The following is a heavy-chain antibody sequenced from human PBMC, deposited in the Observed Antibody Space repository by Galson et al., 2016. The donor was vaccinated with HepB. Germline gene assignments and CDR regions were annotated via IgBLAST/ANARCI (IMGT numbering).Heavy chain of an antibody. Sequence: CAISGDSVSSTSATWNWIRQSPSRGLEWLGRTYYRSKWSTDFALFLESRLAINADTSRNQVTLQLNSVTPEDTAVYYCARVGELPFSSPPFSFDNWGQGIRVTVSP. CDR1: GDSVSSTSAT. CDR3: ARVGELPFSSPPFSFDN. D-gene: IGHD3-10*01. J-gene: IGHJ4*02. V-gene: IGHV6-1*01. CDR2: TYYRSKWST.